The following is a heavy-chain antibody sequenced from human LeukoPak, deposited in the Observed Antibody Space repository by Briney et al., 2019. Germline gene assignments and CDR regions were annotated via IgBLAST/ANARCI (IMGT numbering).Heavy chain of an antibody. CDR1: GFTFSTYW. V-gene: IGHV3-7*01. Sequence: GGSLRLSCAASGFTFSTYWMSWVRQAPGKGLEWVANIKQDGSEKYYVDSVKGRFTISRDNAKNSLYLQMNSLRAEDTAVHYCARGDEGATVFDYWGQGTLVTVSS. CDR3: ARGDEGATVFDY. CDR2: IKQDGSEK. J-gene: IGHJ4*02. D-gene: IGHD1-26*01.